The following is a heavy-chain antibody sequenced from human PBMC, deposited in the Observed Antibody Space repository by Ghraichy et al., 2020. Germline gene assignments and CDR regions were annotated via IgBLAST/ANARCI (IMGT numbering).Heavy chain of an antibody. J-gene: IGHJ5*02. CDR1: GFTFSSYA. D-gene: IGHD3-22*01. V-gene: IGHV3-23*01. Sequence: SCAASGFTFSSYAMSWVRQAPGKGLEWVSAISGSGGSTYYADSVKGRFTISRDNSKNTLYLQMNSLRAEDTAVYYCAKNGLGITMIDPWGQGTLVTVSS. CDR2: ISGSGGST. CDR3: AKNGLGITMIDP.